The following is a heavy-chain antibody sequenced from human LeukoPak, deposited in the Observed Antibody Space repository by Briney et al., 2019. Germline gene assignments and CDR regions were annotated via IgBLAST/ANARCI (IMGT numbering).Heavy chain of an antibody. CDR1: GYSFTRYA. V-gene: IGHV1-3*01. CDR2: ISAGNGNT. D-gene: IGHD1-26*01. J-gene: IGHJ4*02. Sequence: GASVKVSCKAFGYSFTRYAMHWVRQAPGQRLEWMGWISAGNGNTKYSQNFQGRVTFISNTSATTAFMELSSLRSEDAAVYYCARDSGSGSNDYWGQGTLVTVSS. CDR3: ARDSGSGSNDY.